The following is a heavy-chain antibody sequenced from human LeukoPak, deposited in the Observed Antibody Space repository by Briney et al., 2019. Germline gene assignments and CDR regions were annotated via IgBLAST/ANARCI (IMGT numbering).Heavy chain of an antibody. D-gene: IGHD2-2*01. Sequence: SETLSLTCAVYGGSFSGYYWSWIRQPPGKGLEWIGEINHSGSTNYNPSLKSRVTISVDTSKKQFSLKLSSVTAADTAVYYCARGASSTVVVPAAIISSHFDYWGQGTLVTVSS. CDR1: GGSFSGYY. V-gene: IGHV4-34*01. CDR2: INHSGST. J-gene: IGHJ4*02. CDR3: ARGASSTVVVPAAIISSHFDY.